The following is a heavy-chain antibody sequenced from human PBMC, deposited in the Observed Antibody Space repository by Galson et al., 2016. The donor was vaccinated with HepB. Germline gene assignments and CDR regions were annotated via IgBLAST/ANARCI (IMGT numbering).Heavy chain of an antibody. D-gene: IGHD3-3*01. J-gene: IGHJ6*02. Sequence: SLRLSCAASGFAFSFYAMSWVRQAPGKGLEWVSGISKDSSNTYYGDSVRGRFTISRDNAKNSLYLQMNSLRAEDTAVYYCARDRYDFWSGYSSYYGMDVWGQGTTVTVSS. CDR3: ARDRYDFWSGYSSYYGMDV. V-gene: IGHV3-21*01. CDR1: GFAFSFYA. CDR2: ISKDSSNT.